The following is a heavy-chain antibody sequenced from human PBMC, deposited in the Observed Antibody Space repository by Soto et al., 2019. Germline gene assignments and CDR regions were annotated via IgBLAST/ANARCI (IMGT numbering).Heavy chain of an antibody. CDR3: ARGSLLRFLEWLFDY. J-gene: IGHJ4*02. Sequence: PSQTLSLPCAISGDSVSSNSAAWNWIRQSPSRGLEWLGRTYYRSKWYNDYAVSVKSRITINPDTSKNQFSLQLNSVTPEDTAVYYCARGSLLRFLEWLFDYWGQGTLVTVSS. V-gene: IGHV6-1*01. CDR1: GDSVSSNSAA. CDR2: TYYRSKWYN. D-gene: IGHD3-3*01.